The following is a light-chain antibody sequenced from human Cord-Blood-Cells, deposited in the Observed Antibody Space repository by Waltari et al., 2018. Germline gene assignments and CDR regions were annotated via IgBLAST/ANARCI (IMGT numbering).Light chain of an antibody. J-gene: IGLJ3*02. CDR1: SSSVGGFNY. Sequence: QSALTQPASVSGSPGQSTTIPCPGTSSSVGGFNYVSWYQHHPGKAPKLMIYDVINRPSGVSNRFSGPQSGNTASLTISGLQAEDEADYYCSSYTSSSTWVFGGGTKLTVL. V-gene: IGLV2-14*03. CDR3: SSYTSSSTWV. CDR2: DVI.